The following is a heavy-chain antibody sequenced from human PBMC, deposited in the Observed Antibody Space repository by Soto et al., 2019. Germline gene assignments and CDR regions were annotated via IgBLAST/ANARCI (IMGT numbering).Heavy chain of an antibody. Sequence: GGSLRLSCVVSGFNFRAYGMHWVRQAPGRGLEWVAFISYDANNRNYADSVKGRFTISRDNFKNTLFLQMSSLKDEDTALYYYATAFPMGAPFYFDYWGGGTLVTVSS. CDR1: GFNFRAYG. V-gene: IGHV3-30*03. D-gene: IGHD3-16*01. CDR2: ISYDANNR. CDR3: ATAFPMGAPFYFDY. J-gene: IGHJ4*02.